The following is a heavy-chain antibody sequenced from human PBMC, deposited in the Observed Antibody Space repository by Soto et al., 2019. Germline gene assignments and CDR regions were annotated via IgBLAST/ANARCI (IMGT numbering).Heavy chain of an antibody. CDR1: GFTFSGRS. Sequence: EVQLVESGGGLVQPGGSLRLSCAASGFTFSGRSMHWVRQAPGKGLVWVSGIDNAGTDSTYADSVKGRFTSSRDNAKNPLYLQMHSLRVEDTAVYYCARGWFGPDVWGKGTTVTVSS. CDR2: IDNAGTDS. J-gene: IGHJ6*04. V-gene: IGHV3-74*01. D-gene: IGHD3-10*01. CDR3: ARGWFGPDV.